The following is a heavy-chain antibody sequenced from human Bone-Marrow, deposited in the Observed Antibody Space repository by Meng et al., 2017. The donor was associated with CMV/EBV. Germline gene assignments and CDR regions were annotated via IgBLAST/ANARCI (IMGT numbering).Heavy chain of an antibody. CDR2: IYYSGST. CDR1: GGSISSSSYY. D-gene: IGHD3-10*01. V-gene: IGHV4-39*01. CDR3: ATAYGSGRESHDY. J-gene: IGHJ4*02. Sequence: SETLSLTCTVSGGSISSSSYYWGWIRQPPGKGLEWIGSIYYSGSTYYNPSLKSRVTISVDTSKNQFSLKLSFVTAADTAVYYCATAYGSGRESHDYWGQGTLVTVSS.